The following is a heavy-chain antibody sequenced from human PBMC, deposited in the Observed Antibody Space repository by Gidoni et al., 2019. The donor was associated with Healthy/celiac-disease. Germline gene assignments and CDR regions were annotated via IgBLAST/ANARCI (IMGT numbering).Heavy chain of an antibody. CDR3: TTGIYGSGELDY. Sequence: EVQLVESGGGLVKPGGSLRLSCAASGFTFSNAWMSWVRQAPGKGLEWVGRIKSKTDGGTTDYAAPVKGRFTISRDDSKNTLYLQMNSLKTEDTAVYYCTTGIYGSGELDYWGQGTLVTVSS. CDR2: IKSKTDGGTT. J-gene: IGHJ4*02. D-gene: IGHD3-10*01. V-gene: IGHV3-15*01. CDR1: GFTFSNAW.